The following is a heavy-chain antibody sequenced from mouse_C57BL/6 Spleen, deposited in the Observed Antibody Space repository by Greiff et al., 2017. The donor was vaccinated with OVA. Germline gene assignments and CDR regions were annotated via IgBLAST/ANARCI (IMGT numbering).Heavy chain of an antibody. Sequence: EVQLQQSGPELVKPGASVKISCKASGYTFTDYYMNWVKQSHGKSLEWIGDINPNNGGTSYNQKFKGKATLTVDKSSSTAYMELRSLTSEDSAVYYCARGNYDYGCAYWGQGTLVTVSA. CDR3: ARGNYDYGCAY. CDR2: INPNNGGT. D-gene: IGHD2-4*01. V-gene: IGHV1-26*01. J-gene: IGHJ3*01. CDR1: GYTFTDYY.